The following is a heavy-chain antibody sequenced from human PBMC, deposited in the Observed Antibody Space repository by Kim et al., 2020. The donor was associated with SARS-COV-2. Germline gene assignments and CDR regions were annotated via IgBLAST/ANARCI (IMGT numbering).Heavy chain of an antibody. V-gene: IGHV1-46*01. D-gene: IGHD3-3*01. Sequence: NATYATGFQGRVALTRDTSTSTVYMELSSLRSEDTAIYYCARADDQYFDYWGQGTLVSVSS. CDR3: ARADDQYFDY. J-gene: IGHJ4*02.